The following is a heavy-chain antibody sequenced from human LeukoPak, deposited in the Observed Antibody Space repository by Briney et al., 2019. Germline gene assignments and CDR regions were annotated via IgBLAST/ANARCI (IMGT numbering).Heavy chain of an antibody. J-gene: IGHJ3*02. CDR2: ISAYNGNT. CDR3: ARDRATIFGVAIPNAFDI. D-gene: IGHD3-3*01. Sequence: GASVKVSCKASGYTFTSYGISWVRQAPGQGLEWMGWISAYNGNTNYAQKLQGRVTMTTDTSTSTAYMELRSLRSDDTAVYYCARDRATIFGVAIPNAFDIWGQGTMVTVSS. V-gene: IGHV1-18*01. CDR1: GYTFTSYG.